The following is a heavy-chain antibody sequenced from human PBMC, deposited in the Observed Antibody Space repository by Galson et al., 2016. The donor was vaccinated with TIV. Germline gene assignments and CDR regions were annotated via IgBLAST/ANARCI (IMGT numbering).Heavy chain of an antibody. CDR1: GYTFTGYY. Sequence: SVKVSCKASGYTFTGYYMHWVRQAPGQGLEWMGWINPNSGGTNYAQKFQGRVAMTRDTSISTAYMELSSLRSDDTAVYYCARDGEVGSSDYDHWGQGTLVSVSS. D-gene: IGHD3-22*01. V-gene: IGHV1-2*02. CDR3: ARDGEVGSSDYDH. J-gene: IGHJ4*02. CDR2: INPNSGGT.